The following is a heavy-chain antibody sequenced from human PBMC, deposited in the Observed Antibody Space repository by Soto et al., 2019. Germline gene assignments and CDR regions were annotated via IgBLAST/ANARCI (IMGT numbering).Heavy chain of an antibody. CDR1: GFTINDAW. V-gene: IGHV3-15*01. J-gene: IGHJ4*02. D-gene: IGHD1-1*01. Sequence: EVQLVESGGGLVKPGGSLRLSCAGSGFTINDAWMTWVRQAPGKGLEWVGRIQSKADGGTTHYAAPVRGRFTVSTDDSKNTLYLEMNSLKTDDTAVYYCVRGLNWNDNYWGQGTLVTVSS. CDR2: IQSKADGGTT. CDR3: VRGLNWNDNY.